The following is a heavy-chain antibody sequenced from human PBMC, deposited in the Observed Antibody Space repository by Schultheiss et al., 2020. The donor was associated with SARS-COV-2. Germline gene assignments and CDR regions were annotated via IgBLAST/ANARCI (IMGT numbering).Heavy chain of an antibody. CDR3: ARDRQVVPAAIVGWFDP. D-gene: IGHD2-2*01. V-gene: IGHV4-4*07. CDR1: GGSISSYY. Sequence: SETLSLTCTVSGGSISSYYWSWIRQPAGKGLEWIGRIYTSGSTNYNPSLKSRVTMSVDTSKNQFSLKLSSVTAADTAVYYCARDRQVVPAAIVGWFDPWGQGTLVTVSS. J-gene: IGHJ5*02. CDR2: IYTSGST.